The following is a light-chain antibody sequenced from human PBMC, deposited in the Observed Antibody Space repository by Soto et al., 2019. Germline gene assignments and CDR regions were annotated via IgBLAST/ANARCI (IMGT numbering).Light chain of an antibody. CDR2: GAP. CDR3: QQYNNWLS. V-gene: IGKV3D-15*01. J-gene: IGKJ4*01. CDR1: QYISTK. Sequence: VLTQSPDSLSLSPGERATLFCRSNQYISTKLAWYQQKPGRAPRLLFSGAPSRATDTPDRFSGSGSGTDFTLIISGVEAEDFAVYYCQQYNNWLSFGGGTKVDI.